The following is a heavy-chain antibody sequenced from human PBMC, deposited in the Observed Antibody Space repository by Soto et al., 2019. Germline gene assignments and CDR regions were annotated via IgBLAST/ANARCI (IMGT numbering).Heavy chain of an antibody. CDR3: ARRALRPMPPLY. V-gene: IGHV4-39*01. D-gene: IGHD2-2*01. Sequence: PSETLSLTCTVSGGSISSSSYYWGWIRQPPGKGLEWIGSIYYSGSTYYNPSLKSRVTISVDTSKNQFSLKLSSVTAADTAVYYCARRALRPMPPLYWGQGTLVTVSS. CDR2: IYYSGST. J-gene: IGHJ4*02. CDR1: GGSISSSSYY.